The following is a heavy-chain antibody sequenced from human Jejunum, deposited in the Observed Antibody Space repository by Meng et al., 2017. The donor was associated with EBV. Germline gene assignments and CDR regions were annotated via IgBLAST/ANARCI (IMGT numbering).Heavy chain of an antibody. CDR1: GDSISSSNW. J-gene: IGHJ4*02. CDR3: ARYGSGYFPALWY. CDR2: IYHSGST. Sequence: HLQESGPGRVKPSGTLSLPCAVSGDSISSSNWWSWVRQPPGKGLEWIGEIYHSGSTNYNPSLKSRVTISVDKSKNQFSLKLSSVTAADTAVYYCARYGSGYFPALWYWGQGTLVTVSS. D-gene: IGHD3-3*01. V-gene: IGHV4-4*02.